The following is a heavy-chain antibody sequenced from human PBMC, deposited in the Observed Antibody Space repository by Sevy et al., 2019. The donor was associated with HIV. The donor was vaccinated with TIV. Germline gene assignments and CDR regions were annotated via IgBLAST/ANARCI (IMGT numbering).Heavy chain of an antibody. CDR2: INPNSGGT. Sequence: ASVKVSCKASGYTFTGYYKHWVRQAPGQGLEWMGWINPNSGGTNYAQKFQGRVTMTRDTSISTAYMELSRLRSDATAVYYCASTVGATTRSAFDIWGQGTMVTVSS. D-gene: IGHD1-26*01. J-gene: IGHJ3*02. CDR3: ASTVGATTRSAFDI. V-gene: IGHV1-2*02. CDR1: GYTFTGYY.